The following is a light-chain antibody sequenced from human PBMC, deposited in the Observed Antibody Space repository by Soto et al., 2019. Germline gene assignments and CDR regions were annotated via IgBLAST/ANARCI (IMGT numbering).Light chain of an antibody. CDR3: QQYGSSSWT. J-gene: IGKJ1*01. V-gene: IGKV3-20*01. CDR1: QSVSSSY. CDR2: ATS. Sequence: PGERATLSCRASQSVSSSYLAWYQQKPGQPPRLVMYATSSRATGIPARFSGSGSGTDFTLTISRLEPEDFAVYYFQQYGSSSWTFGQGTKVDIK.